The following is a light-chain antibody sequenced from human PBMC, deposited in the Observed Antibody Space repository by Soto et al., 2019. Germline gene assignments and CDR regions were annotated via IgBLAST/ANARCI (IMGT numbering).Light chain of an antibody. V-gene: IGKV1-39*01. CDR2: AGS. Sequence: DIQMTQSPSSLSASVGDRVTITCRASQSISRYLNWYQQNQGKAPKLLIYAGSSLQSGVPSRFSGSGSGTDLTITISSPQPEDVETYFGQQANSFPITFGQGTRLEIK. J-gene: IGKJ5*01. CDR1: QSISRY. CDR3: QQANSFPIT.